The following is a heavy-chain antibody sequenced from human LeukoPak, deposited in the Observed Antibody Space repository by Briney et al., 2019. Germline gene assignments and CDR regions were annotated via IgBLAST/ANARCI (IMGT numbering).Heavy chain of an antibody. CDR2: ISGSGGST. Sequence: GGSLRLSCAASGFTFSNYAMNWVRQAPGRGLEWVSAISGSGGSTYYADSVKGRFTISRDNSKNTLYLQMNSLRAEDTAVYYCAKDPRIAAAYYFDYWGQGTLVTVSS. D-gene: IGHD6-6*01. CDR1: GFTFSNYA. J-gene: IGHJ4*02. CDR3: AKDPRIAAAYYFDY. V-gene: IGHV3-23*01.